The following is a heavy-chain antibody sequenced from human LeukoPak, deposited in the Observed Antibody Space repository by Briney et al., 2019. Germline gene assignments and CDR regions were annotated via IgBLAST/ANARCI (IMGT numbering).Heavy chain of an antibody. CDR2: ISYDGSNK. D-gene: IGHD3-22*01. V-gene: IGHV3-30-3*01. Sequence: GGSLRLSCAASGFTFSSYAMHWVRQAPGKGLEWVAVISYDGSNKYYADSVKGRFTISRDNSKNTLYLQMNSLRAEDTAVYYCAKEALRYYDSSGCPDYWGQGTLVTVSS. CDR3: AKEALRYYDSSGCPDY. J-gene: IGHJ4*02. CDR1: GFTFSSYA.